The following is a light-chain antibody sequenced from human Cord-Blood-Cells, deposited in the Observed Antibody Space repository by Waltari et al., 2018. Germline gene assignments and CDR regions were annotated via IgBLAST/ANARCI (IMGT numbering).Light chain of an antibody. CDR2: RNN. V-gene: IGLV1-47*01. Sequence: QSVLPQPPSASGTPGQRVTISCSGSSPNIGSNYVYWYQQLPGTAPKLLIYRNNQRPSGVPDRFSGSKSGTSASLAISGLRSEDEADYYCAAWDDSLSGAVFGGGTQLTVL. J-gene: IGLJ7*01. CDR1: SPNIGSNY. CDR3: AAWDDSLSGAV.